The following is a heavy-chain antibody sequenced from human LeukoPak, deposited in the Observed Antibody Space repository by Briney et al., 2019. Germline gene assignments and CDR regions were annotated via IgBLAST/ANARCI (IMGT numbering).Heavy chain of an antibody. D-gene: IGHD5/OR15-5a*01. J-gene: IGHJ4*02. Sequence: ASVKVSCKASGYTFTSYYMHWVRQAPGQGLEWMGIINPSDGSTRYAQKFQGRVTMTRDMSTSTVYMELSSLRSEDTAVYYCANSFYDLLVYFDYWGQGTLGTVSS. CDR3: ANSFYDLLVYFDY. CDR2: INPSDGST. V-gene: IGHV1-46*01. CDR1: GYTFTSYY.